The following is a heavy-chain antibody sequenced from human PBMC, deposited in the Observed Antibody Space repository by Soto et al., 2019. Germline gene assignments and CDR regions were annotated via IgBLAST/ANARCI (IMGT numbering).Heavy chain of an antibody. Sequence: QVQLVQSGAEVKKPGASVKVSCKASGYTFTSYGISWVRQAPGQGLEWMGWISAYNGNTNYAQKLQGRVTMTTDTSTSTAYMELRGLRSDDTAVYYCAREALVRVTRREVWFDPWGQGTLVTVSS. CDR3: AREALVRVTRREVWFDP. J-gene: IGHJ5*02. D-gene: IGHD4-17*01. CDR2: ISAYNGNT. V-gene: IGHV1-18*01. CDR1: GYTFTSYG.